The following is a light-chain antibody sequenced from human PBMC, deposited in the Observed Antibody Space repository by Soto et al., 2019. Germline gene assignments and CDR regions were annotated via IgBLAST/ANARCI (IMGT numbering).Light chain of an antibody. Sequence: DIQITHSPSSVSSSVLALFTITCLASQGISTWLAWYQQTPGKAPKLLIYDASTLQSGVPSRFSGSGSGTNFTLTISSLQPEDFVSYYCQQAISFPITFGQGTRLEIK. CDR2: DAS. CDR1: QGISTW. J-gene: IGKJ5*01. V-gene: IGKV1-12*01. CDR3: QQAISFPIT.